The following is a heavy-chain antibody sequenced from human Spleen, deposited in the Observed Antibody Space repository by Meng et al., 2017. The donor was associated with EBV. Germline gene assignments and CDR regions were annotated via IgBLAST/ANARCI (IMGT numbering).Heavy chain of an antibody. V-gene: IGHV4-34*01. D-gene: IGHD1-1*01. CDR1: GGSFSGYY. Sequence: VPLKQWGAGLLKPSETLSPTCAVYGGSFSGYYWNWIRQPPGKGLEWIGEINHSGSTDYNPSLKSRVTISVDTSKNQFSLKLSSVTAADTAVYYCARGGKQQLVRRNWFDPWGQGTLVTVSS. CDR2: INHSGST. J-gene: IGHJ5*02. CDR3: ARGGKQQLVRRNWFDP.